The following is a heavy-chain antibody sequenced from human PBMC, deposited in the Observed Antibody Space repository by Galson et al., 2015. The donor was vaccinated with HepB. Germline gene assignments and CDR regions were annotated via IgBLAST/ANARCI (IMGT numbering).Heavy chain of an antibody. V-gene: IGHV3-23*01. CDR1: GFSFSSYA. Sequence: SLRLSCAASGFSFSSYAMTWVRQAPGKGLEWVSVISGSGRTYYGDSVKGRFSISRDNSKNTLYLQMNSLRVEDTAVYYCAKDRLDGYSYGHVFDYWGQGTLVTVSS. CDR2: ISGSGRT. J-gene: IGHJ4*02. CDR3: AKDRLDGYSYGHVFDY. D-gene: IGHD5-18*01.